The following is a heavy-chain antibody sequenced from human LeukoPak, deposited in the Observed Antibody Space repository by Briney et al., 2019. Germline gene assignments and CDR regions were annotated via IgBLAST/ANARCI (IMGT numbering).Heavy chain of an antibody. CDR3: ARDRSSWGYYFDY. V-gene: IGHV4-59*01. D-gene: IGHD2-2*01. CDR1: GGSISSYY. Sequence: SETLSLTCTVSGGSISSYYWSWIRQPPGKGLEWIGYIYYSGSTNYNPSLKSRVTISVDTSKNQFSLKLSSVTAADTAVYYCARDRSSWGYYFDYWGQGTLVTVSS. CDR2: IYYSGST. J-gene: IGHJ4*02.